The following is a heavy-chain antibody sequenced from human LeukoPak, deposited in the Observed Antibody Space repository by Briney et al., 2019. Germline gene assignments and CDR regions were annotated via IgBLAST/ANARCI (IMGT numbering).Heavy chain of an antibody. J-gene: IGHJ6*04. D-gene: IGHD5-18*01. CDR1: GGSFSGYY. CDR3: ARVQLWSPYYYYGMDV. V-gene: IGHV4-34*01. CDR2: INHSGST. Sequence: SETLSFTCAVYGGSFSGYYWSWIRQPPGKGLEWIGEINHSGSTNYNPSLKSRVTISVDTSKNQFSLKLSSVTAADTAVYYCARVQLWSPYYYYGMDVWGKGTTVTVSS.